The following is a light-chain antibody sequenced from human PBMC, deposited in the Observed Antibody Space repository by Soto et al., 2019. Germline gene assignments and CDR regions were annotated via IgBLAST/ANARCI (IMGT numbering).Light chain of an antibody. CDR2: SNS. CDR3: QSYDSSLSGSV. V-gene: IGLV1-40*01. Sequence: QSVLTQPPSVSGAPGQRVTISCTGSSSNIGAGYAVHWYLQLPGTAPKLLIYSNSNRPSGVPDRFSGSKSGTSASLAITGLQAEDEADYYCQSYDSSLSGSVFGGGTKLTVL. J-gene: IGLJ2*01. CDR1: SSNIGAGYA.